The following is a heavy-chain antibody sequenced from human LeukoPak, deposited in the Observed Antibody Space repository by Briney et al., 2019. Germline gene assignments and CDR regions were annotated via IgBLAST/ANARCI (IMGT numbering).Heavy chain of an antibody. Sequence: SETLSLTCTVSGGSISSYYWSWIRQPPGKGLEWIGYIYYSGSTNYNPSLKSRVTISVDTSKNQFSLKLSSVTGADTAVYSCASLGVGDTPLGQYWFDPWGKGTLVTVSS. D-gene: IGHD2-15*01. CDR2: IYYSGST. CDR3: ASLGVGDTPLGQYWFDP. V-gene: IGHV4-59*08. J-gene: IGHJ5*02. CDR1: GGSISSYY.